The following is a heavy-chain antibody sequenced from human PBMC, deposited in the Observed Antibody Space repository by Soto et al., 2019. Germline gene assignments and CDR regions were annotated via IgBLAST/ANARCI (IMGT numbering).Heavy chain of an antibody. D-gene: IGHD6-19*01. J-gene: IGHJ6*03. Sequence: GGSLRLSCAASGFTFSSYAMSWVRQAPGKGLEWVSTISGSGGSTYYADSVKGRFTISRDNSKNTLYLQMNSLRAEDTAVYYCAKAYSSGLYYYYYMDVWGKGTTVTVSS. CDR1: GFTFSSYA. CDR3: AKAYSSGLYYYYYMDV. CDR2: ISGSGGST. V-gene: IGHV3-23*01.